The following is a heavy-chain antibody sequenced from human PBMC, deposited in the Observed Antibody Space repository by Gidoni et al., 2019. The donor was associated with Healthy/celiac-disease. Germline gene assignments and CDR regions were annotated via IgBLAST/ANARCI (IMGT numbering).Heavy chain of an antibody. J-gene: IGHJ4*02. Sequence: PASGFTFSSYAMHWVRQAPGKGLEWVAVISYDGSNKYYADSVKGRFTISRDNSKNTLYLQMNSLRAEDTAVYYCARGGLDDYGDYLDYWGQGTLVTVSS. CDR1: GFTFSSYA. D-gene: IGHD4-17*01. CDR2: ISYDGSNK. V-gene: IGHV3-30-3*01. CDR3: ARGGLDDYGDYLDY.